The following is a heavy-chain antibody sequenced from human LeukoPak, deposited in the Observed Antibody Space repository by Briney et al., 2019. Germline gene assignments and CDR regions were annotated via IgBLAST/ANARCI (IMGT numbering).Heavy chain of an antibody. J-gene: IGHJ4*02. V-gene: IGHV4-59*08. CDR1: GSMYNYY. Sequence: SETPSLTCTVSGSMYNYYWSWIRQPPGKGLEWIGYIHYSGSTNYNPSLESRVTMSLDTSKNQVSLKLNSVTAADTAVYYCARHISSGGTYAHFDYWGQGTLVTVSS. CDR2: IHYSGST. CDR3: ARHISSGGTYAHFDY. D-gene: IGHD1-26*01.